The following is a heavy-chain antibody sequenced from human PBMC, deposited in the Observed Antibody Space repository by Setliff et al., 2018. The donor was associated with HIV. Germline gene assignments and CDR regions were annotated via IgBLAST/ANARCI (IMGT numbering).Heavy chain of an antibody. D-gene: IGHD1-20*01. J-gene: IGHJ4*01. V-gene: IGHV1-2*06. CDR1: GYAFSDYS. CDR2: INPDSRGT. CDR3: ARSSISEYPRYY. Sequence: ASVKVSCKTSGYAFSDYSIHWVRQAPGQGLEWVGRINPDSRGTNYAQTFQGRVTMTRDTSISTAYMELSRLTSDDTAVYYCARSSISEYPRYYWGHGTLGTVAS.